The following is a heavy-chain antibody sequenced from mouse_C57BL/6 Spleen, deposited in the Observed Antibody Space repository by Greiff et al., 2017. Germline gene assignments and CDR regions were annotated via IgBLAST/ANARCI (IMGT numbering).Heavy chain of an antibody. D-gene: IGHD4-1*01. CDR2: IDPFDSYT. Sequence: QVQLQQPGAELVKPGASVKLSCKASGYTFTSYWMQWVKQRPGQGLEWIGEIDPFDSYTNYNQKFKGKATLTVDTSSSTAYMQLSSLTSEDSAVYYCARRWDQYYFDYWGQGTTLTVSS. CDR3: ARRWDQYYFDY. CDR1: GYTFTSYW. V-gene: IGHV1-50*01. J-gene: IGHJ2*01.